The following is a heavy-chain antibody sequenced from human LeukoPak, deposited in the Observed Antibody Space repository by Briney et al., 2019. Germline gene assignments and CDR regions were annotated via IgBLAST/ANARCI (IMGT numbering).Heavy chain of an antibody. J-gene: IGHJ6*03. CDR1: GGSISSGDYY. V-gene: IGHV4-39*07. CDR2: INHSGST. D-gene: IGHD3-10*01. Sequence: SETLSLTCTVSGGSISSGDYYWSWIRQPPGKGLEWIGEINHSGSTNYNPSLKSRVTISVDTSKNQFSLKLSSVTAADTAVYYCARGSAKGYYYMDVWGKGTTVTVSS. CDR3: ARGSAKGYYYMDV.